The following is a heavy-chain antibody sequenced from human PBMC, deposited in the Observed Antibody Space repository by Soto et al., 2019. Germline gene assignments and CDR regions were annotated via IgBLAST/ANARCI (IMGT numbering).Heavy chain of an antibody. J-gene: IGHJ5*02. CDR3: AKTHGTRDPAAETWFDP. D-gene: IGHD2-15*01. CDR2: IYWDDDK. V-gene: IGHV2-5*02. CDR1: GLSLSTSGMG. Sequence: QITLKESGPTLVKPTQTLTLTCTFSGLSLSTSGMGVGWIRQPPGKALEWLTLIYWDDDKRYSPSLKSRLTITKDTSKNQVVLTMTNMDPVDTATHYCAKTHGTRDPAAETWFDPWGQSTVVTVSS.